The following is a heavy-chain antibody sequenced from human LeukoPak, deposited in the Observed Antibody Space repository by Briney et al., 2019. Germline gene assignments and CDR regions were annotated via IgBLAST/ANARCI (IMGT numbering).Heavy chain of an antibody. Sequence: ASVTVSCQASGYTFTDYYMHWVRQAPAHGLEWMGWINPNSGCTNYAQKFQGRVTMTRDMSTSTVYMELSSLRSEDTALYYCASGSHVRVYDSNPYYGHYWGQGTLVTVSS. J-gene: IGHJ4*02. CDR2: INPNSGCT. CDR1: GYTFTDYY. CDR3: ASGSHVRVYDSNPYYGHY. D-gene: IGHD3-22*01. V-gene: IGHV1-2*02.